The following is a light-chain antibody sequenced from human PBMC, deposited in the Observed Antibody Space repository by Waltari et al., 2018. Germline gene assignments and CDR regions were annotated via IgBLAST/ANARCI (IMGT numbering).Light chain of an antibody. V-gene: IGLV2-14*03. CDR1: SNDIGGHNY. J-gene: IGLJ1*01. CDR2: DVS. Sequence: QSALTQPPSVSGSPGQSITISCTGTSNDIGGHNYVSWYQQHPGKVPKLMIYDVSNRPSGVSDRFSGSKSGNTASLTISGLQAEDEANYYCSAYRKGNTYVFRAGTEVTVL. CDR3: SAYRKGNTYV.